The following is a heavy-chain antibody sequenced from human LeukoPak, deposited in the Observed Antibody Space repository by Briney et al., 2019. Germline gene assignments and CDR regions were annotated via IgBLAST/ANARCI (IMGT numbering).Heavy chain of an antibody. V-gene: IGHV1-2*02. CDR2: INPNSGGT. CDR1: GYTFTGYY. D-gene: IGHD4-23*01. J-gene: IGHJ4*02. CDR3: ARDLYGGTSATFDY. Sequence: ASVKVSCKASGYTFTGYYMHWVRQAPGQGLEWMGWINPNSGGTYYAQKFQGRVTMTSDTSISTAYMELSRLRSDNTAVYYCARDLYGGTSATFDYWGQGTLVTVSP.